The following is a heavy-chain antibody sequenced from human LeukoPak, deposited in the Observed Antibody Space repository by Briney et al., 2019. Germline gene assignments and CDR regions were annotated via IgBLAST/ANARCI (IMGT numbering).Heavy chain of an antibody. V-gene: IGHV4-30-2*01. J-gene: IGHJ4*02. CDR2: ICHSGST. CDR3: AREDDSTLFDY. D-gene: IGHD3-22*01. Sequence: PSQTLSLTCAVSGGSISSGGYSWRWLRQPPGKGLEWIGYICHSGSTYYNPSLKSRVTISVDRSKNQFSLKLSSVTAADTAVYYCAREDDSTLFDYWGQGTLVTVSS. CDR1: GGSISSGGYS.